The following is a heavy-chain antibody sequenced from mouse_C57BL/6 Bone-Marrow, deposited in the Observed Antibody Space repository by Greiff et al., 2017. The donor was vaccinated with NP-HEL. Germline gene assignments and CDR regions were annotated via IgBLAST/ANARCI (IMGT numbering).Heavy chain of an antibody. CDR3: ARGGIYYGNYDVYFDY. CDR1: GYTFTSYG. V-gene: IGHV1-81*01. CDR2: IYPRSGNT. Sequence: QVHVKQSGAELARPGASVKLSCKASGYTFTSYGISWVKQRTGQGLEWIGEIYPRSGNTYYNEKFKGKATLTADKSSSTAYMELRSLTSEDSAVYFCARGGIYYGNYDVYFDYWGQGTTLTVSS. J-gene: IGHJ2*01. D-gene: IGHD2-1*01.